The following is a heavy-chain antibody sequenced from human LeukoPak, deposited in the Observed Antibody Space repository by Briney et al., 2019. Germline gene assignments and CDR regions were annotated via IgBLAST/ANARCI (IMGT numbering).Heavy chain of an antibody. CDR1: GFTVSSNY. CDR2: IYSGGST. Sequence: TGGSLRLSCAASGFTVSSNYMSWVRQAPGKGLEWVSVIYSGGSTYYADSVKGRFTISRDNSKNTLYLQMNSLRAEDTAVYYCAKEELGYFDYWGQGVLVTVSP. V-gene: IGHV3-66*01. CDR3: AKEELGYFDY. D-gene: IGHD2/OR15-2a*01. J-gene: IGHJ4*02.